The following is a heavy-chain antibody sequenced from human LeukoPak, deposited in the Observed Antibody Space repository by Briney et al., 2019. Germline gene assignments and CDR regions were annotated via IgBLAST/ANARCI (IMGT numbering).Heavy chain of an antibody. D-gene: IGHD4-23*01. V-gene: IGHV4-61*01. CDR2: IYYSGST. J-gene: IGHJ5*02. Sequence: SETLSLTCTVSGGSISSSSYYWGWIRQPPGKGLEWIGYIYYSGSTNYNPSLKSRVTISVDTSKNQFSLKLSSVTAADTAVYYCAREERYGGNSGECNWFDPWGQGTLVTVSS. CDR1: GGSISSSSYY. CDR3: AREERYGGNSGECNWFDP.